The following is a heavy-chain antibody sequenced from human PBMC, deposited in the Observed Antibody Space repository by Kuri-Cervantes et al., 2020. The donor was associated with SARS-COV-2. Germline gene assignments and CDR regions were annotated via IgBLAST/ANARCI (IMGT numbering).Heavy chain of an antibody. J-gene: IGHJ6*02. CDR3: VRWGGLGGRGTYYYFYAMDV. D-gene: IGHD3-16*01. CDR2: ISYDGSNK. CDR1: GFTFSSYA. V-gene: IGHV3-30-3*01. Sequence: GESLKISCAASGFTFSSYAMHWVRQAPGKGLEWVAVISYDGSNKYYADSVKGRFTISRDNSKNTLYLQMNSLRAEDTAVYYCVRWGGLGGRGTYYYFYAMDVWGQGTTVTVSS.